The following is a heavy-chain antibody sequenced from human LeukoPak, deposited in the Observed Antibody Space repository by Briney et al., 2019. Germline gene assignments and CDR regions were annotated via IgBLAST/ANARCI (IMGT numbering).Heavy chain of an antibody. CDR2: INHSGST. D-gene: IGHD4-23*01. CDR3: ARDPTTVVTTPYYFDD. J-gene: IGHJ4*02. Sequence: PSETPSLTCAVSGGSFIGYHWNWIRQPPGKGLEWIGEINHSGSTNYNPSLKSRVTISVDTSKNQFSLKLRSVTAADTAVYYCARDPTTVVTTPYYFDDWGQGTLVTVSS. V-gene: IGHV4-34*01. CDR1: GGSFIGYH.